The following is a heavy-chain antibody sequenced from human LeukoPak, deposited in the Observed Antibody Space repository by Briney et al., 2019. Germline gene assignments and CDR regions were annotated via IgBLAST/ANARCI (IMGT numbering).Heavy chain of an antibody. J-gene: IGHJ4*02. CDR2: INPNSGGA. V-gene: IGHV1-2*02. CDR1: GYTFTSYG. Sequence: ASVKVSCKASGYTFTSYGISWVRQAPGQGLEWMGWINPNSGGANYAQKFQGRVTMTRDKSISTAYMELSRLRSDDTAVYYCATSRGYCSSTSCRDDYYFDYWGQGTLVTVSS. CDR3: ATSRGYCSSTSCRDDYYFDY. D-gene: IGHD2-2*01.